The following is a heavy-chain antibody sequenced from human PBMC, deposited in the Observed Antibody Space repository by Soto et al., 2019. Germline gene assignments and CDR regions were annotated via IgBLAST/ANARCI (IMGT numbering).Heavy chain of an antibody. CDR2: IYPGDSDT. J-gene: IGHJ6*03. Sequence: HGESLKISCKGSGYSFTSYWIGWERQMPGKGLEWMGIIYPGDSDTRYSPSFQGQVTISADKSISTAYLQWSSLKASDTAMYYCARIYSKPPRQDYYYMDVWGKGTTVTVS. CDR3: ARIYSKPPRQDYYYMDV. D-gene: IGHD4-4*01. V-gene: IGHV5-51*01. CDR1: GYSFTSYW.